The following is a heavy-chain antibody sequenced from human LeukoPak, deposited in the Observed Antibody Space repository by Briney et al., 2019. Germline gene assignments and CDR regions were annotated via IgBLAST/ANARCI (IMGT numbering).Heavy chain of an antibody. V-gene: IGHV4-34*01. CDR3: AGAGAGAYCSSTSCPYYFDY. CDR1: GGSFSGYY. J-gene: IGHJ4*02. CDR2: INHSGST. D-gene: IGHD2-2*01. Sequence: PSETLSLTCAVYGGSFSGYYWSWIRQPPGKGLEWIGEINHSGSTNYNPSLKSRVTISVDTSKNQFSLKLSSVTAADTAVYYCAGAGAGAYCSSTSCPYYFDYWGQGTLVTVSS.